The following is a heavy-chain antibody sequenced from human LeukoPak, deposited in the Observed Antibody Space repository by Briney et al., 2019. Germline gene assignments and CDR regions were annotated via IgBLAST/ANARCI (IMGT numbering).Heavy chain of an antibody. CDR2: IYPGDSDT. CDR3: ASPGIAAAGTGIDAFDI. J-gene: IGHJ3*02. CDR1: GYRFTSYW. V-gene: IGHV5-51*01. D-gene: IGHD6-13*01. Sequence: GESLKISCKGSGYRFTSYWIGWVRQLPGKGLEWMGIIYPGDSDTRYSPSFQGQVTISADKSISTAYLQWSSLKASDTAMYYCASPGIAAAGTGIDAFDIWGQGTMVTVSS.